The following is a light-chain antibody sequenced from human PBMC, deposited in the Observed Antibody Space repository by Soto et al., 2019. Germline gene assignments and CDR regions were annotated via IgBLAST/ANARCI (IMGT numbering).Light chain of an antibody. Sequence: EIVLTQSPGTLSLSPGERATLSCRASQSVSSSYLAWYQQKPGQAPRLLIYGASSRATGIPDRFSGSGSGTDFTLTISRLEPEDFAVYYCQKYGSSPMTFGQATRLESK. CDR3: QKYGSSPMT. CDR2: GAS. J-gene: IGKJ5*01. CDR1: QSVSSSY. V-gene: IGKV3-20*01.